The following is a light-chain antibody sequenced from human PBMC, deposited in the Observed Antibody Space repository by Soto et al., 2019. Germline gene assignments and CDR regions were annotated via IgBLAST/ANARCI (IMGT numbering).Light chain of an antibody. Sequence: DIQLTQSPSFLSSSVGDTVTITCRASQTISSWLAWYQQKPGKAPKLLIYKASTLKSGVPSRFSGSGSGTELTLTISSLQPEDFAVYYCQQYNNWPPITFGQGTRLEI. CDR3: QQYNNWPPIT. CDR1: QTISSW. J-gene: IGKJ5*01. V-gene: IGKV1-5*03. CDR2: KAS.